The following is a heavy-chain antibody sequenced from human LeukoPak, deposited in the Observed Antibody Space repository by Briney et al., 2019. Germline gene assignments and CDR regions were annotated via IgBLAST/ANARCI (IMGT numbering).Heavy chain of an antibody. J-gene: IGHJ4*02. V-gene: IGHV4-59*12. CDR2: IYYSGST. Sequence: SETLSLTCTVSGGSISSYYWSWIRQPPGKGLEWIGYIYYSGSTNYNPSLKSRVTISVDTSKNQFSLKLSSVTAADTTVYYCARARGSYVRNYYFDYWGQGTLVTVSS. CDR1: GGSISSYY. CDR3: ARARGSYVRNYYFDY. D-gene: IGHD1-26*01.